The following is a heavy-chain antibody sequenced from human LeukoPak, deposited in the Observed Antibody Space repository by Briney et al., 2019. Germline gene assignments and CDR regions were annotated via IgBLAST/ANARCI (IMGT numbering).Heavy chain of an antibody. J-gene: IGHJ6*03. V-gene: IGHV4-34*01. CDR3: ARVQRLRLLEPPYNYYYYYYYMDV. CDR1: GGSFSGYY. D-gene: IGHD3-3*01. CDR2: INHSGST. Sequence: PSETLSLTCAVYGGSFSGYYWGWIRQPPGKGLEWIGEINHSGSTNYNPSLKSRVTISVDTSKNQFSLKLSSVTAADTAVYYCARVQRLRLLEPPYNYYYYYYYMDVWGKGTTVTVSS.